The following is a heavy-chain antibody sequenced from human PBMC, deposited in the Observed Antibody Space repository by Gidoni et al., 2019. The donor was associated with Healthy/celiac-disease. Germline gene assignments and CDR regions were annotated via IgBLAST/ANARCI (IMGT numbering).Heavy chain of an antibody. Sequence: EVQLVESGGGLVKPGGSLRLSCAASGFTFSNAWMSWVRQAPGKGLEWVGRIKTKTDGETTDYAAPVKGRFTISRDDSKTTLYLQMNSLKTEDADVYYCTTGISIFGVVLNDYWGQGTLVTVSS. J-gene: IGHJ4*02. CDR3: TTGISIFGVVLNDY. D-gene: IGHD3-3*01. V-gene: IGHV3-15*01. CDR2: IKTKTDGETT. CDR1: GFTFSNAW.